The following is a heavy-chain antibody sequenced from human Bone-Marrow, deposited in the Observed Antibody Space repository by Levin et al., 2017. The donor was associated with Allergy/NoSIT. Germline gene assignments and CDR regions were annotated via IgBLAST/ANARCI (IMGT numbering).Heavy chain of an antibody. CDR2: ISSDSDTI. CDR3: VRGRRTFYFDN. CDR1: GFTFNTYG. J-gene: IGHJ4*02. Sequence: GESLKISCAASGFTFNTYGMSWVRQAPGKGLQWVSYISSDSDTIYYADFVKGRFTISRDTAKNSLYLQMDSLRPDDTAVYFCVRGRRTFYFDNWGQGILVTVSS. D-gene: IGHD2/OR15-2a*01. V-gene: IGHV3-48*01.